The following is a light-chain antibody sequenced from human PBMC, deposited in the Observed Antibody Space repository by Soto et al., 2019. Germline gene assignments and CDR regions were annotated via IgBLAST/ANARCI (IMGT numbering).Light chain of an antibody. V-gene: IGLV2-14*01. CDR2: DVS. J-gene: IGLJ1*01. CDR1: SSDVGGYNY. CDR3: SSYTSSSPSEV. Sequence: QSVLTQPASVSGAPRQAITISCTGTSSDVGGYNYVSWYQQHPGKAPKLMIYDVSNRPSGVSNRFSGSKSGNTASLTISGLQAEDEADYYCSSYTSSSPSEVFGTGTKSPS.